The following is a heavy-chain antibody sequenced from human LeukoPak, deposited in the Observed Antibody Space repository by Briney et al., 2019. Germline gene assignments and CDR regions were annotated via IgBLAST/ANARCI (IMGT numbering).Heavy chain of an antibody. Sequence: GASVTVSCKASGYTFTSYGISWVRQAPGQGLEWMGWISAYNGNTNYAQKLQGRVTMTTDTSTSTAYMELRSLRSDDTAVYYCARLGLPYSSGWYPDYWGQGTLVTVSS. V-gene: IGHV1-18*01. D-gene: IGHD6-19*01. CDR2: ISAYNGNT. CDR3: ARLGLPYSSGWYPDY. J-gene: IGHJ4*02. CDR1: GYTFTSYG.